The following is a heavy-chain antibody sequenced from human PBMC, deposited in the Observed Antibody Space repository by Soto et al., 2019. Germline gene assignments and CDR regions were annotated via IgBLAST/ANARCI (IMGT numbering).Heavy chain of an antibody. J-gene: IGHJ4*02. V-gene: IGHV1-46*01. CDR1: GYFFTSYS. D-gene: IGHD6-13*01. CDR3: AKWAPQQIYSSSWQLDY. Sequence: ASVKVSCKASGYFFTSYSMHWVRQAPRQGLEWMGVINPSVGSTSHAQKFQGRVTMTRDTSTSTVYMELSSLRSEDTAVYYCAKWAPQQIYSSSWQLDYWGQGTLVTVSS. CDR2: INPSVGST.